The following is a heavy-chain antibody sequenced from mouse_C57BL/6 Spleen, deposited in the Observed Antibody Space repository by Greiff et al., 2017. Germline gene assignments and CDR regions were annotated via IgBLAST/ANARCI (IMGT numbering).Heavy chain of an antibody. CDR2: IDPEDGET. D-gene: IGHD1-1*01. V-gene: IGHV14-2*01. CDR3: ARFGNYYGSLDAMGY. CDR1: GFNIKDYY. J-gene: IGHJ4*01. Sequence: VQLQQSGAELVKPGASVKLSCTASGFNIKDYYMHWVKQRPEQGLEWIGRIDPEDGETKYAPKFPGKATITADTSSNTAYLQLSSLTSEDTAVYYGARFGNYYGSLDAMGYWGQGTSVTVSS.